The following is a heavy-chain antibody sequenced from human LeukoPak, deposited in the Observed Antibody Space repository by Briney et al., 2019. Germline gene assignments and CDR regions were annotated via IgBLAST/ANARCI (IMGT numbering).Heavy chain of an antibody. Sequence: SETLSLTCTVSGGSISSGGYYWSWIRQHPGKGLEWIGYIYYSGSTYYNPSLKSRVTISVDTSKNQFSLKLSSVTAADTAVYYCARGRVLTATMARGVITIPFDYWGQGTLVTVSS. CDR1: GGSISSGGYY. CDR2: IYYSGST. V-gene: IGHV4-31*03. D-gene: IGHD3-10*01. CDR3: ARGRVLTATMARGVITIPFDY. J-gene: IGHJ4*02.